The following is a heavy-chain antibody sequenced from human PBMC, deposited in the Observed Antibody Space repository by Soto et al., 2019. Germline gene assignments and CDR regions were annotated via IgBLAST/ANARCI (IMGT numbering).Heavy chain of an antibody. Sequence: QVQLVESGGGVVQPGRSLRLSCAASGFTFSSYGMHWVRKSPGKGLEWVAVISYDGSNKYYADSVKGRFTISRDNSKNTLYLQMNSLRAEDTAVYYCAKDSGRYYYYGMDVCGQGTKVTVSS. CDR1: GFTFSSYG. CDR3: AKDSGRYYYYGMDV. J-gene: IGHJ6*02. CDR2: ISYDGSNK. D-gene: IGHD2-15*01. V-gene: IGHV3-30*18.